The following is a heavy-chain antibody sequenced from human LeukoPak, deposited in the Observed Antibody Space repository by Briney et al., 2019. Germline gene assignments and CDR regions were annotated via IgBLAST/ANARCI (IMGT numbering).Heavy chain of an antibody. CDR3: ARDGSYWGGPEYYFDY. Sequence: PSETLSLTCTVSGGSISSSSYYWGWIRQPPGKGLEWIGSIYYSGSTYYNPSLKSRVTISVDTSKNQFSLKLSSVTAADTAVYYCARDGSYWGGPEYYFDYWGQGTLVTVSS. J-gene: IGHJ4*02. CDR1: GGSISSSSYY. CDR2: IYYSGST. D-gene: IGHD1-26*01. V-gene: IGHV4-39*07.